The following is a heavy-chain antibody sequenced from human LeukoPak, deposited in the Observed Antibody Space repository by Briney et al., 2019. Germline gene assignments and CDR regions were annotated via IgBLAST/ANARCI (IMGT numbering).Heavy chain of an antibody. J-gene: IGHJ4*02. CDR2: IYYSGST. CDR3: ARWGSSGFGY. V-gene: IGHV4-59*01. CDR1: GGSISGYF. Sequence: SETLSLTCTVSGGSISGYFWSWIRQPPGKGLQWIGYIYYSGSTNYNPSLKSRVTISVDTSNNQFSLKLSSVTAADTAVYYCARWGSSGFGYWGQGTLVTVSS. D-gene: IGHD3-22*01.